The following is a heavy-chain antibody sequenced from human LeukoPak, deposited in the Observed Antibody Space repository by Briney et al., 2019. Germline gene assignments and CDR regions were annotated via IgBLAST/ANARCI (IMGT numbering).Heavy chain of an antibody. CDR2: MNPNSGNT. CDR1: GYTFTSYD. CDR3: ARWIAVAAHFDY. Sequence: GASVKVSCKASGYTFTSYDINWVRQATGQGLEWMGWMNPNSGNTGYAQKFQGRVTMTRNTSISTAYMELSSLRSEDTAVYYCARWIAVAAHFDYWGQGTLVTVSS. V-gene: IGHV1-8*01. J-gene: IGHJ4*02. D-gene: IGHD6-19*01.